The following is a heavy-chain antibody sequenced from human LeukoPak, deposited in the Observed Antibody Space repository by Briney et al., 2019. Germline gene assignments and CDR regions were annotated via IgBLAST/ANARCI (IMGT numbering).Heavy chain of an antibody. Sequence: GGSLTLSCAPSGFTFNNYWMHWVRQAPGKGLVWVSGISWNSGNIGYADSVKGRFTISRDNAKNSLYLQMNSLRAEDTALYYCAKDIGPAATYFDYWGQGTLVTVSS. V-gene: IGHV3-9*01. CDR2: ISWNSGNI. D-gene: IGHD2-2*01. CDR1: GFTFNNYW. J-gene: IGHJ4*02. CDR3: AKDIGPAATYFDY.